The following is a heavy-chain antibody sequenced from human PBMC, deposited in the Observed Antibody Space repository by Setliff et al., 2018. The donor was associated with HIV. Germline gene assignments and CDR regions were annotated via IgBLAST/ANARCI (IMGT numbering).Heavy chain of an antibody. CDR1: GYNFNTYW. J-gene: IGHJ5*02. V-gene: IGHV5-51*01. CDR2: IYPIDSET. Sequence: PGESLKLSCKGFGYNFNTYWIAWVRQVPGKGLEWMGIIYPIDSETKYSPSFQGQVTISVDRSISTAYLQWNNLKASDSAIYYCARHPPRGYPKNWFDPWGQGTLVTVSS. D-gene: IGHD3-16*02. CDR3: ARHPPRGYPKNWFDP.